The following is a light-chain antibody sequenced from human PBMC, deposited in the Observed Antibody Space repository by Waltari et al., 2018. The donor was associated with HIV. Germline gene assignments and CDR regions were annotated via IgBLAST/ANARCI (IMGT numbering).Light chain of an antibody. Sequence: QSVLTQPPSVSGAPGQSVTISCTGSSSNIGAHAHFAAHWYQQLPGTAPKNLIDGNSNRPSGVPDRFSGSKSGASASLAITGLQAEDEADYYCQSYDTRLSGSVFGGGTKLTVL. CDR3: QSYDTRLSGSV. CDR1: SSNIGAHAHFA. J-gene: IGLJ3*02. V-gene: IGLV1-40*01. CDR2: GNS.